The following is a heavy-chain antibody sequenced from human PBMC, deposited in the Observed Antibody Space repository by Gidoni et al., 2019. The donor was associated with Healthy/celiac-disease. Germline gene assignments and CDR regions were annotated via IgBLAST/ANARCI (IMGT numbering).Heavy chain of an antibody. J-gene: IGHJ6*02. D-gene: IGHD2-21*02. CDR2: IIPILGIA. V-gene: IGHV1-69*04. CDR1: GGTFSSYP. CDR3: AREGRDCGGDCYPNLYGMDV. Sequence: QVQLVQSGAEVKKPGSSVKVSCKASGGTFSSYPISWVRQAPGQGLEWMGRIIPILGIANYAQKFQGRVTITADKSTSTAYMELSSLRSEDTAVYYCAREGRDCGGDCYPNLYGMDVWGQGTTVTVSS.